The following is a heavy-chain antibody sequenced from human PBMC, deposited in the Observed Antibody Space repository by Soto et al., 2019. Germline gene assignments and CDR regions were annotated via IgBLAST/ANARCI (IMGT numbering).Heavy chain of an antibody. CDR2: ITESAGST. V-gene: IGHV3-23*01. CDR1: GFTFRSYA. D-gene: IGHD6-19*01. CDR3: ARDTSGWHDASGI. Sequence: EVQLLESGGGLVQPGGSLRLSCAASGFTFRSYAMSWVRQAPGKGLEWVSTITESAGSTYSAASVKGRFTISRDNSKNTVNLQMDSLRAEDTAIYYCARDTSGWHDASGIWGQGTMVTVSP. J-gene: IGHJ3*02.